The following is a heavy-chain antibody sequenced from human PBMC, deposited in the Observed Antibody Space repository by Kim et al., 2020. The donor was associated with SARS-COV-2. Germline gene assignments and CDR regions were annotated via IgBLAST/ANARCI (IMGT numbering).Heavy chain of an antibody. D-gene: IGHD3-22*01. CDR2: IYYSGST. J-gene: IGHJ3*02. V-gene: IGHV4-59*08. Sequence: SETLSLTCTVSGGSISSYYWSWIRQPPGKGLEWIGYIYYSGSTNYNPSLKSRVTISVDTSKNQFSLKLSSVTAADTAVYYCARYDRLYDSSGYYWGDAFDIWGQGTMVTVSS. CDR1: GGSISSYY. CDR3: ARYDRLYDSSGYYWGDAFDI.